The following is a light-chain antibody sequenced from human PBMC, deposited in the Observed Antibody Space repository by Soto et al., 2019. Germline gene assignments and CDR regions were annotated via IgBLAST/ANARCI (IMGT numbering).Light chain of an antibody. CDR1: QSVGSSY. CDR3: QQYGSSPTWT. CDR2: GAS. V-gene: IGKV3-20*01. Sequence: EIVLTQSPGTLSLSPGERATLSCMASQSVGSSYLAWYQQKPGQAPRLLIYGASSRATGIPDRFSGSGSGTDFTLTISRLEPEDFAVYYCQQYGSSPTWTFGQGTKVEI. J-gene: IGKJ1*01.